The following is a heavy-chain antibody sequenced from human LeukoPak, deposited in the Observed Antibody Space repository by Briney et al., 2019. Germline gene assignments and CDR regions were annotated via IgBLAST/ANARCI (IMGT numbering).Heavy chain of an antibody. CDR2: INHSGST. CDR1: GGSFSGYY. V-gene: IGHV4-34*01. CDR3: ARALWFGESSQP. D-gene: IGHD3-10*01. J-gene: IGHJ5*02. Sequence: SETLSLTCAVYGGSFSGYYWSWIRQPPGKGLEWIGEINHSGSTNYNPSLKSRVTISVDTSKNQFSLKLSSVTAADTAVCYCARALWFGESSQPWGQGTLVTVSS.